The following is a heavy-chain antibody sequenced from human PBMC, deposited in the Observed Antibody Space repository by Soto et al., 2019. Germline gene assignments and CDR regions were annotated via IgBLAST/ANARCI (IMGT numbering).Heavy chain of an antibody. V-gene: IGHV3-23*01. D-gene: IGHD3-10*01. Sequence: GGSLRLACAASGFAFTGHRMSWVRKAPEKGLEWVAGISDGGDLTYNADSVKGRFTISRDNSRNTLYLQMNSLRAEDTAVYYCARRVIGSSRAFDIWGQGTMVTVSS. J-gene: IGHJ3*02. CDR1: GFAFTGHR. CDR3: ARRVIGSSRAFDI. CDR2: ISDGGDLT.